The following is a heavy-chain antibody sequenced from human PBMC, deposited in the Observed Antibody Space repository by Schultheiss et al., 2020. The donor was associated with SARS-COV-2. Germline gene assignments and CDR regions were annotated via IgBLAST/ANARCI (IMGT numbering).Heavy chain of an antibody. V-gene: IGHV3-21*01. Sequence: GGSLRLSCAASGFTFSSYSMNWVRQAPGKGLEWVSSISSSSSYIYYADSVKGRFTISRDNSKNTLHLQMNSLRDGDTAVYYCARGSGYWRWGQGTLVTVSS. CDR2: ISSSSSYI. J-gene: IGHJ4*02. CDR3: ARGSGYWR. CDR1: GFTFSSYS. D-gene: IGHD3-22*01.